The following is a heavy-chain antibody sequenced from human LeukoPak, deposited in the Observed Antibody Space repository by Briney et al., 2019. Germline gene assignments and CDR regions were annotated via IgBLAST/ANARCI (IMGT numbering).Heavy chain of an antibody. J-gene: IGHJ4*02. CDR2: ISGSGGST. Sequence: GGSLRLSCAASGFTFSSYAMSWVRQAPGKGLEWVSAISGSGGSTYYADSVKGRFTISRDNSKNTLYLQMNSLRAEDTAVYYCAEYATVNCSGGSCYFWIVVPYYFDYWGQGTLVTVSS. CDR3: AEYATVNCSGGSCYFWIVVPYYFDY. D-gene: IGHD2-15*01. V-gene: IGHV3-23*01. CDR1: GFTFSSYA.